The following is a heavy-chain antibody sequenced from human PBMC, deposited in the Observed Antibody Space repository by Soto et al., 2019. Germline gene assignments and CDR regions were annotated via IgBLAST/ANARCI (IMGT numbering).Heavy chain of an antibody. D-gene: IGHD2-15*01. CDR1: GGSISSGEYY. J-gene: IGHJ5*02. Sequence: QVQLQESGPGLVKPSQTLSLTCTVSGGSISSGEYYWSWIRQPPGKGLEWIGYIYYSGGTYYNPSLKSRVTISVDTSKNQFSLKLSSVTAADTAVYYCARLVQLLQGRWFDPWGQGTLVTVSS. CDR3: ARLVQLLQGRWFDP. CDR2: IYYSGGT. V-gene: IGHV4-30-4*01.